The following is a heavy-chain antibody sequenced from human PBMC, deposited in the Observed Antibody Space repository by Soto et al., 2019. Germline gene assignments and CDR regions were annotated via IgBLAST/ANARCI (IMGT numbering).Heavy chain of an antibody. V-gene: IGHV4-39*01. CDR3: ASLPRGGVDYYYGMDV. CDR1: GGSISSSSYY. D-gene: IGHD2-8*02. Sequence: SETLSLTCTVSGGSISSSSYYWGWIRQPPGKGLEWIGSIYYSGSTYYNPSLKGRVTISVDTSRNQFSLKLSSVTAADTAVYYCASLPRGGVDYYYGMDVWGQGTTVTVSS. CDR2: IYYSGST. J-gene: IGHJ6*02.